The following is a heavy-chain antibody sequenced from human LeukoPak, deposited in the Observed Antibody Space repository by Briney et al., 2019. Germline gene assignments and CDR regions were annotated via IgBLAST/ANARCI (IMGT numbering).Heavy chain of an antibody. CDR3: ARVPRRRDGYNGNWFDP. V-gene: IGHV1-2*02. Sequence: ASVKVSCKASGYTFTGYYMHWVRQAPGQGLEWMGWINPNSGGTNYAQKFQGRVTMTTDTSTSTAYMELRSLRSDDTAVYYCARVPRRRDGYNGNWFDPWGQGTLVTVSS. CDR2: INPNSGGT. CDR1: GYTFTGYY. J-gene: IGHJ5*02. D-gene: IGHD5-24*01.